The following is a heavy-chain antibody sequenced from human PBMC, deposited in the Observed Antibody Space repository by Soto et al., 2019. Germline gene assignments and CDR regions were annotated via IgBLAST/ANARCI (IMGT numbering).Heavy chain of an antibody. CDR3: AKTGDSSGYNWFDP. J-gene: IGHJ5*02. Sequence: GGSLRLSCAASGFTFSSYAMGWVRQAPGKGLEWVSTFSSVGGGTYYADSVKGRFTISRDNSKNTLYLQMNSLRAEDTALYHCAKTGDSSGYNWFDPWGRGTLVTVSS. V-gene: IGHV3-23*01. CDR2: FSSVGGGT. CDR1: GFTFSSYA. D-gene: IGHD3-22*01.